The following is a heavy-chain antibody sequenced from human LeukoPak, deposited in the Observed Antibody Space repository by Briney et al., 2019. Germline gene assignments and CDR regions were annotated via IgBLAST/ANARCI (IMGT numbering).Heavy chain of an antibody. Sequence: PGGSLRLSCAASGFTFSSYWMSWVRQAPGERLEWVANIKQDGSEKYYVDSVKGRFTISRDNAKNSLYLQMNSLRAEETAGYYCARDPVQGVSKAFDYWGQGTLVTVSS. CDR3: ARDPVQGVSKAFDY. V-gene: IGHV3-7*01. CDR1: GFTFSSYW. J-gene: IGHJ4*02. CDR2: IKQDGSEK. D-gene: IGHD3-10*01.